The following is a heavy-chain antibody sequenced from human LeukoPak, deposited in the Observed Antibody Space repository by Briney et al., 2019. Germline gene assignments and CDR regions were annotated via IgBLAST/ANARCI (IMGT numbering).Heavy chain of an antibody. CDR3: AAKPVGITMGPGAFDI. CDR1: GFTFDDYA. J-gene: IGHJ3*02. V-gene: IGHV3-9*01. D-gene: IGHD3-10*01. CDR2: ISWNSGSI. Sequence: GGSLRLSCAASGFTFDDYAMHWVRQAPGKGLEWVSGISWNSGSIGYADSVKGRFTISRDNAKNSLYLQMNSLRAEDTALYYCAAKPVGITMGPGAFDIWGQGTMVTVSS.